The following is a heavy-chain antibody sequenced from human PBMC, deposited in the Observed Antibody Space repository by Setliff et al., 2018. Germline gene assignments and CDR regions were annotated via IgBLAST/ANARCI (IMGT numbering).Heavy chain of an antibody. J-gene: IGHJ5*02. CDR3: SRDPNGDYVGAFDP. V-gene: IGHV3-23*01. D-gene: IGHD4-17*01. CDR2: ITVSGHST. Sequence: GGSLRLSCAASGFTFSKYAMTWVRQAPGKGLEWVSSITVSGHSTYADSVKGRFSISRDNSRNTLYLQMNSLRAEDTASYFCSRDPNGDYVGAFDPWGQGILVTVSS. CDR1: GFTFSKYA.